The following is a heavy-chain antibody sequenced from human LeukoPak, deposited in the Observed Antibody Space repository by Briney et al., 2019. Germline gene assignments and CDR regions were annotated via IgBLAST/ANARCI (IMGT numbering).Heavy chain of an antibody. Sequence: VASVKVSCKASGYTFTSYGISWVRQAPGQGLEWMGWISAYNGNTNYAQKLQGRVTMTTDTSTSTAYMELRSLRSDDTAVYYCARSYYYGSGSYYSFDYWGQGTPVTVSS. V-gene: IGHV1-18*01. CDR1: GYTFTSYG. CDR3: ARSYYYGSGSYYSFDY. J-gene: IGHJ4*02. D-gene: IGHD3-10*01. CDR2: ISAYNGNT.